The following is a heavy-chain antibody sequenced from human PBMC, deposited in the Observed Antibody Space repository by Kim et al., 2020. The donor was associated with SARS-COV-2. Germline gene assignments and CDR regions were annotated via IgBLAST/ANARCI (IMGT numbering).Heavy chain of an antibody. CDR3: ETGTGRTGGWFDP. V-gene: IGHV3-23*01. J-gene: IGHJ5*02. D-gene: IGHD1-1*01. Sequence: YADSAKGRFTITRHKSKNTLYLQRNSLRAEDTAVYYCETGTGRTGGWFDPWGQGTLVTVSS.